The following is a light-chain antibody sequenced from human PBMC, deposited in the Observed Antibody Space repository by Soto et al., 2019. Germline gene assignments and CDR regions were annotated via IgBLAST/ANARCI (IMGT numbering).Light chain of an antibody. Sequence: ELVMTQSPATLSVSPGERATLSCRASQSVSSDLAWYQQKAGQAPRLLIYGASTRATGIPARFSGSGSGTEFTITTSSLQSEDCAVYYGQQYNNWPRTFGQGTKVDI. CDR2: GAS. J-gene: IGKJ1*01. CDR1: QSVSSD. V-gene: IGKV3-15*01. CDR3: QQYNNWPRT.